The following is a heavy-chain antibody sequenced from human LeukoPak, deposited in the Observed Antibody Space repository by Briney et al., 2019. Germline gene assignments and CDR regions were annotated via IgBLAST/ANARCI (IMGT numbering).Heavy chain of an antibody. CDR3: ATGLSGYASSLGY. CDR2: INSDGSST. CDR1: GFTFSSYW. Sequence: GGSLILSCAASGFTFSSYWMHWVRQAPGKGLVWVSRINSDGSSTSYTDSVRGRFSISRDNAKNTLYLQMNSLRAEDTAVYYCATGLSGYASSLGYWGQGTLVTVSS. D-gene: IGHD6-6*01. V-gene: IGHV3-74*01. J-gene: IGHJ4*02.